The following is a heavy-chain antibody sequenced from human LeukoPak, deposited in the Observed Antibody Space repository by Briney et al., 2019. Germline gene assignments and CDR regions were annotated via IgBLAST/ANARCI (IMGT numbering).Heavy chain of an antibody. Sequence: PGGSLRLSCAASGFTVSSNYMSWVRQAPGKGLEWVSVIYSGGSTYYADSVKGRFTISGDNSKNTLYLQMNSLRAEDTAVYYCARDRGDYDGGGFDYWGQGTLVTVSS. D-gene: IGHD4-17*01. CDR3: ARDRGDYDGGGFDY. CDR2: IYSGGST. CDR1: GFTVSSNY. V-gene: IGHV3-66*01. J-gene: IGHJ4*02.